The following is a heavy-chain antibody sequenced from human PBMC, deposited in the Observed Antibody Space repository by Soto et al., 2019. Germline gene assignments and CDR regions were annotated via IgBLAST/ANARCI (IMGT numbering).Heavy chain of an antibody. CDR3: AGTTSHQWYYMDV. CDR1: GDSVSSNSAA. Sequence: SQTLSLTCAISGDSVSSNSAAWNWIRLSPSRGLEWLARTYYRSRWYNDYAVSVRSRITVNPDTYKKQFSLQLTSVTPEDTAVYYCAGTTSHQWYYMDVWGKGTTVTVSS. CDR2: TYYRSRWYN. D-gene: IGHD1-7*01. J-gene: IGHJ6*03. V-gene: IGHV6-1*01.